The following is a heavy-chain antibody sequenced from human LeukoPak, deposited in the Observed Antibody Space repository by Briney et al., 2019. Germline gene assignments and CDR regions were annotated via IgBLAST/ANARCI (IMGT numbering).Heavy chain of an antibody. Sequence: PGGSLRLSCAASGFTVSSNYMSWVRQAPGKGLEWVSVIYSGGSTYYADSVKGRFTISRDNSKNTLYLRMNSLRAEDTAVYYCASVRGTGYSYGYARRNRGLYYFDYWGQGTLVTVSS. CDR3: ASVRGTGYSYGYARRNRGLYYFDY. CDR1: GFTVSSNY. V-gene: IGHV3-53*01. J-gene: IGHJ4*02. CDR2: IYSGGST. D-gene: IGHD5-18*01.